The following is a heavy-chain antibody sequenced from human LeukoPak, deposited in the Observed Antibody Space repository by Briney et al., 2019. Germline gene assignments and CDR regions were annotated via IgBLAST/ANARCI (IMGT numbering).Heavy chain of an antibody. CDR1: GYAFSSYG. CDR2: ISSYDGNT. D-gene: IGHD3-10*01. Sequence: ASVKVSCKASGYAFSSYGFSWFRQAPGQGLEWMGWISSYDGNTKSIENLQDRVTMTTDTSTSTAYMELRSLRSDDTAVYYCARDAYGAGKGYFDYWGQGTLVIVSS. J-gene: IGHJ4*02. V-gene: IGHV1-18*01. CDR3: ARDAYGAGKGYFDY.